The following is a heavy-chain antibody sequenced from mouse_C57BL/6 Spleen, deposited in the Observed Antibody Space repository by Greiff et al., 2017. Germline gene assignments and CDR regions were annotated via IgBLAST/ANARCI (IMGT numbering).Heavy chain of an antibody. D-gene: IGHD2-4*01. CDR2: IYPGDGDT. CDR3: ASYDYDRNYYAMDD. CDR1: GYAFSSSW. V-gene: IGHV1-82*01. J-gene: IGHJ4*01. Sequence: VQLKESGPELVKPGASVKISCKASGYAFSSSWMNWVKQRPGKGLEWIGRIYPGDGDTNYNGKFKGKATLTADQSSSTAFMLVSNLTSEDSAVYFCASYDYDRNYYAMDDWGQGTSVTVSS.